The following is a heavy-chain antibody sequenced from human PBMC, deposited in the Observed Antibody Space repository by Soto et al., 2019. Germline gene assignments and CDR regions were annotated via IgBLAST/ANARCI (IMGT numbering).Heavy chain of an antibody. CDR3: ARVPPYSSGGHGCYYYGMDV. CDR2: MYYSEST. V-gene: IGHV4-61*01. J-gene: IGHJ6*02. D-gene: IGHD6-19*01. CDR1: GVSVSSDCYY. Sequence: SETRARTWIVSGVSVSSDCYYWIWIRQPPGKGLDWIGYMYYSESTNYNPTLKRRVTISVDTANNQFPLKLSSVTAADTAVYYCARVPPYSSGGHGCYYYGMDVWGQGTTVTVSS.